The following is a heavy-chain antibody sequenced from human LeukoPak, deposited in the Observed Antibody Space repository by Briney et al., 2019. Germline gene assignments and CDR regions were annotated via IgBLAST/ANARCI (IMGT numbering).Heavy chain of an antibody. CDR3: AKDGGDYDILTGYNPFDY. J-gene: IGHJ4*02. V-gene: IGHV3-33*06. CDR2: IWYDGSIK. D-gene: IGHD3-9*01. CDR1: GFTFSSYG. Sequence: GRSLRLSCAASGFTFSSYGMHWVRQAPGKGLEWVAVIWYDGSIKYYADSVKGRFTISRDNSKNTLYLQMNSLRAEDTAVYYCAKDGGDYDILTGYNPFDYWGQGTLVTVSS.